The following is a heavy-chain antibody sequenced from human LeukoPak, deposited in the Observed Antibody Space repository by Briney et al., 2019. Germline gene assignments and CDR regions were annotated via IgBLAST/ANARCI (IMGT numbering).Heavy chain of an antibody. Sequence: LGESLKISCKVSGDNFASYRIGWVRQMPGKGLEWMGFIYPGDSETKNSPSFQGQVTMSADKSISTAYLQWSSLKASDTAIYYCARLGLGSGSSCDYWGQGTLVIVSS. V-gene: IGHV5-51*01. D-gene: IGHD3-10*01. J-gene: IGHJ4*02. CDR3: ARLGLGSGSSCDY. CDR1: GDNFASYR. CDR2: IYPGDSET.